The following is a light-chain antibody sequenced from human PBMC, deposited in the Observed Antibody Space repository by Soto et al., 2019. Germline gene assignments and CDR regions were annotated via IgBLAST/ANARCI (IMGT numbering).Light chain of an antibody. J-gene: IGLJ1*01. V-gene: IGLV2-14*01. CDR1: GRDIGAYDY. CDR2: GVK. Sequence: QSVLTQPASVSGSPGQSITISCTGSGRDIGAYDYVSWYQQHPGKAPKLLIYGVKNRPSGVSYRFSASKSAFTASLTISGLQAEDEPHYYCSSYTTSYFYVFGPGTKVTVL. CDR3: SSYTTSYFYV.